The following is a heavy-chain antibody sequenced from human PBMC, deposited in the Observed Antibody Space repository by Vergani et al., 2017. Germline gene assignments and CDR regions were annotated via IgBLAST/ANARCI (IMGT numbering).Heavy chain of an antibody. V-gene: IGHV3-48*01. CDR2: ISSSSSTI. CDR3: AGEEEYDFWSGYYRRYYYGMDV. D-gene: IGHD3-3*01. CDR1: GFTFSSYS. J-gene: IGHJ6*02. Sequence: EVQLVESGGGLVQPGGSLRLSCAASGFTFSSYSMNWVRQAPGKGLEWVSYISSSSSTIYYADSVKGRFTISRDNAKNSLYLKMNSLRAEDTAVYYCAGEEEYDFWSGYYRRYYYGMDVWGQGTTVTVSS.